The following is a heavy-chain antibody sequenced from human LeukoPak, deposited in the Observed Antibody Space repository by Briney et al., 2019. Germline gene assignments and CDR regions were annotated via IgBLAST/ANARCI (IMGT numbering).Heavy chain of an antibody. CDR2: INPNSGGT. Sequence: ASVKVSCKASGYTFTGYYMHWVRQAPGQGLEWMGWINPNSGGTNYAQKFQGRVTMTTDTSTSTAYMELRSLRSDDTAVYYCARGDPSGAYFDYWGQGTLVTASS. CDR1: GYTFTGYY. V-gene: IGHV1-2*02. J-gene: IGHJ4*02. CDR3: ARGDPSGAYFDY. D-gene: IGHD3-10*01.